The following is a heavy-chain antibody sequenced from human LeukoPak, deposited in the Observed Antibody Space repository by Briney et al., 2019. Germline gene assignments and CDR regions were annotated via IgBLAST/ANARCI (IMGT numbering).Heavy chain of an antibody. CDR3: ARDSRGGYYYGMDV. CDR1: GFNFSAYW. D-gene: IGHD3-10*01. CDR2: IKQDGSEK. Sequence: GGSLTLSCAASGFNFSAYWMSWVGQAPGRGLEWVASIKQDGSEKYYVDSVKGRFTISRDNAKNSLYLQMNSLRAEDTAVYYCARDSRGGYYYGMDVWGQGTTAAVSS. J-gene: IGHJ6*01. V-gene: IGHV3-7*04.